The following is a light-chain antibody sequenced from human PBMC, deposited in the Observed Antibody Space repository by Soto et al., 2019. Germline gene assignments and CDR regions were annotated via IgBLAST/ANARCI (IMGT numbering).Light chain of an antibody. V-gene: IGLV2-14*01. CDR2: EVR. Sequence: QSVLTQPASVSGSLGQSITISCTGSNRDIGAYNLVSWYQQYPDTAPKLIIYEVRNRPSGVSYRFTGSRSGNTASLTISALQADDESTFYCSSYTTTSTLLFGGGTK. CDR3: SSYTTTSTLL. J-gene: IGLJ3*02. CDR1: NRDIGAYNL.